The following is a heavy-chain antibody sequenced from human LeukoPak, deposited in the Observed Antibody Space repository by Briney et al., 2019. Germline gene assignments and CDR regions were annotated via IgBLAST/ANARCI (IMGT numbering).Heavy chain of an antibody. Sequence: GGSLRLSCAASGFTFSSYAMSWVRQAPGKGLEWVSAISGSGGSTYYADSVKGRFTISRDNSKNTLYLQMNSLRAEDTAVYYCARDIVVVVAAIGHPYYFGYWGQGTLVTVSS. V-gene: IGHV3-23*01. J-gene: IGHJ4*02. D-gene: IGHD2-15*01. CDR1: GFTFSSYA. CDR3: ARDIVVVVAAIGHPYYFGY. CDR2: ISGSGGST.